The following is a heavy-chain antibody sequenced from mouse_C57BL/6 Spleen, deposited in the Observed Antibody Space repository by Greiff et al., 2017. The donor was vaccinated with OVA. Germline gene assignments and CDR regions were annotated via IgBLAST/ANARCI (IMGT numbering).Heavy chain of an antibody. Sequence: EVQGVESGGGLVQPGGSLSLSCAASGFTFTDYYMSWVRQPPGKALEWLGFIRNKANGYTTEYSASVKGRFTISRDNSQSILYLQMNALRAEDSATYYCARYDGSSYENAMDYWGQGTSVTVSS. CDR3: ARYDGSSYENAMDY. D-gene: IGHD1-1*01. V-gene: IGHV7-3*01. CDR2: IRNKANGYTT. CDR1: GFTFTDYY. J-gene: IGHJ4*01.